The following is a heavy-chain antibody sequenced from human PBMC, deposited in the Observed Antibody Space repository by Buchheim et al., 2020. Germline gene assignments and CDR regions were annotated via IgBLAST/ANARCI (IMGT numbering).Heavy chain of an antibody. D-gene: IGHD3-22*01. J-gene: IGHJ4*02. CDR2: IKQDGSEK. Sequence: EVQLVESGGGLVQPGGSLRLSCAASGFTSSSYWMSWGRQAPGKGLEWVANIKQDGSEKYYVDSVKGRFTISRDNAKTSLYLQMNSLRAEDTAVYYCAREPLADYYDSSGYSYYFDYWGQGTL. CDR1: GFTSSSYW. V-gene: IGHV3-7*01. CDR3: AREPLADYYDSSGYSYYFDY.